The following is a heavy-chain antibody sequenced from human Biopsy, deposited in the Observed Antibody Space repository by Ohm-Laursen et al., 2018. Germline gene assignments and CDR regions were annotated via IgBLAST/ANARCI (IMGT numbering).Heavy chain of an antibody. D-gene: IGHD4-17*01. CDR3: ARDPHGEGRDYGSYFDY. V-gene: IGHV1-18*01. CDR1: GYPFITYG. J-gene: IGHJ4*02. CDR2: ISAYNGHT. Sequence: ASVKVSCKASGYPFITYGISWVRQAPGQGLEWMGWISAYNGHTKFARKFQDRATMTTDTSTTTAYMDLRSLRSDDTAVYYCARDPHGEGRDYGSYFDYWGQGTLVTDSS.